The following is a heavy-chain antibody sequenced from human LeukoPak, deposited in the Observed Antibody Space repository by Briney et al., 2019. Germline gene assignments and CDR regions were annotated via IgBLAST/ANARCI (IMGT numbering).Heavy chain of an antibody. J-gene: IGHJ6*02. V-gene: IGHV1-69*13. Sequence: VASVNVSCRACGGTFSSYAISWVRQAPGQGLVGMGGIISIFGTENYAQKFQGRVTITADESTSTAYMELSSLRTEDTAVYYCARHDQLLGITGTSEGFPYYYYGMDVWGQGTTVTVSS. CDR2: IISIFGTE. CDR3: ARHDQLLGITGTSEGFPYYYYGMDV. D-gene: IGHD1-20*01. CDR1: GGTFSSYA.